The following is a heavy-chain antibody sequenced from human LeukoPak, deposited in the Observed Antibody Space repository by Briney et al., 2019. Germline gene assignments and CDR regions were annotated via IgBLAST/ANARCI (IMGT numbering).Heavy chain of an antibody. CDR1: GGTXSSYA. Sequence: GASVKVSCKASGGTXSSYAISWVRQAPGQGLEWMGGIIPIFGTANYAQKFQGRVTITADGSTSTAYMELSSLRSGDTAVYYCAREEYYYDSSGSENYFDYWGQGTLVTVSS. CDR2: IIPIFGTA. CDR3: AREEYYYDSSGSENYFDY. V-gene: IGHV1-69*01. J-gene: IGHJ4*02. D-gene: IGHD3-22*01.